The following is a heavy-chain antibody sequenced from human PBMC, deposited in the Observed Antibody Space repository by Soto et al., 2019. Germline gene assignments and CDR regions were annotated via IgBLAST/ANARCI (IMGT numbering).Heavy chain of an antibody. CDR3: ARDRAVNYYDSSGPFDY. CDR1: GFTFSSYG. J-gene: IGHJ4*02. D-gene: IGHD3-22*01. Sequence: QVQLVESRGGVVQPGRSLRLSCAASGFTFSSYGMHWVRQAPGKGLEWVAVIWYDGSNKYYADSVKGRFTISRDNSKNTLYLQMNSLRAEDTAVYYCARDRAVNYYDSSGPFDYWGQGTLVTVSS. V-gene: IGHV3-33*01. CDR2: IWYDGSNK.